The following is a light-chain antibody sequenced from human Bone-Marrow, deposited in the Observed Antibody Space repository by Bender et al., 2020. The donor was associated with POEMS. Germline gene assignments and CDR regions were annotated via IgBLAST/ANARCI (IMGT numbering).Light chain of an antibody. CDR1: GSDVGGYNY. V-gene: IGLV2-14*01. CDR3: QSYDNSLGGWV. Sequence: QSALTQPASVSGSPGQSITISCTGTGSDVGGYNYVSWYQQHAGKVPKLMIYEVSKRPSGVPDRFSGSKSGNTASLAITGLQAEDEGDYYCQSYDNSLGGWVFGGGTKLTVL. CDR2: EVS. J-gene: IGLJ3*02.